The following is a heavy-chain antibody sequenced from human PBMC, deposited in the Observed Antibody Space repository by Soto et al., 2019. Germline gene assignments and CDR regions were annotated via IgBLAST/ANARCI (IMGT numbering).Heavy chain of an antibody. V-gene: IGHV4-39*01. Sequence: PSETLSLTCTVSGGSISSSSSSWGWIRQPPGKGLEWLGIISYSGSTYCSPSLKSRVTISVDASKNLFSLKLSSVTAADTAVYYCARTYVTDVVVVPASKDYMGVWGKGTTVTVSS. CDR1: GGSISSSSSS. CDR2: ISYSGST. D-gene: IGHD2-2*01. J-gene: IGHJ6*03. CDR3: ARTYVTDVVVVPASKDYMGV.